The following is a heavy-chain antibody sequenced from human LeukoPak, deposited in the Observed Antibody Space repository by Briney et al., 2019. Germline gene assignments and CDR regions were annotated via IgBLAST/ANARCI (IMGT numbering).Heavy chain of an antibody. V-gene: IGHV4-34*01. CDR2: INHSGST. J-gene: IGHJ4*02. Sequence: SETLSLTCAVYGGSFSGYYWSWIRQPPGKGLEWIGEINHSGSTNYNPSLKSRVTISVDTSKNQFSPKLSSMTAADTAVYYCARAYDYEFDYWGQGTLVTVSS. CDR1: GGSFSGYY. CDR3: ARAYDYEFDY. D-gene: IGHD3-22*01.